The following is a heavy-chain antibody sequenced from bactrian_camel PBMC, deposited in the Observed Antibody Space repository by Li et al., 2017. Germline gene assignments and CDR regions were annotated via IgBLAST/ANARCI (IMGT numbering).Heavy chain of an antibody. V-gene: IGHV3S60*01. CDR3: ATRVTTDWGCGHKW. D-gene: IGHD5*01. CDR2: INSSGDNT. Sequence: HVQLVESGGGSVQAGGSLRLSCTTSELSFAYVAMGWYRQAPGKEREEVSCINSSGDNTYYADSVKGRFTISKDNDKNTLYLQLNSLKTEDTAKYYCATRVTTDWGCGHKWWGQGTQVTVS. J-gene: IGHJ4*01. CDR1: ELSFAYVA.